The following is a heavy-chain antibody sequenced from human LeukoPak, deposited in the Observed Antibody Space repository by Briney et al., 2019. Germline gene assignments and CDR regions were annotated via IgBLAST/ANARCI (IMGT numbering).Heavy chain of an antibody. CDR1: GFIVSSYG. D-gene: IGHD3-3*01. CDR2: TSHDGGSQ. V-gene: IGHV3-30*18. CDR3: AKDAPTIFGVVISEEHFEH. J-gene: IGHJ4*02. Sequence: GGSLRLSCAVSGFIVSSYGMHWVRQAPGKGLEWVALTSHDGGSQQYGDSVKGRFTVSRDNSKNTVYLQMNSLRPEDTAVYYCAKDAPTIFGVVISEEHFEHWGQGTLVTVSS.